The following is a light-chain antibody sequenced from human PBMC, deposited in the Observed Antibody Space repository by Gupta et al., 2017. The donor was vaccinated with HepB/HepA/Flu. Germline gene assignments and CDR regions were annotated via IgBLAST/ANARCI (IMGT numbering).Light chain of an antibody. Sequence: VMTQSPATLSVSPGERATLSCRASQSVRDNLAWYQQKPGQAPRLLIYGASIRATGIPVRFSGSGSGTEFTLSISSLQSEDFAVYYCQQYDNWPLSFGGGTKVEIK. CDR1: QSVRDN. V-gene: IGKV3-15*01. CDR2: GAS. CDR3: QQYDNWPLS. J-gene: IGKJ4*01.